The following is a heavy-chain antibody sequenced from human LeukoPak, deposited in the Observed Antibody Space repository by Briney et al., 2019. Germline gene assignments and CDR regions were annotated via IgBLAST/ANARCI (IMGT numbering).Heavy chain of an antibody. Sequence: ASVKVSCKASGYTFIGYYMHWVRQAPGQGLEWMGWINPNSGGTNYAQKFQGRVTMTRDTSISTAYMELSRLRSDDTAVYYCARGLVGGTMIVVVKPRSGFDYWGQGTLVTVSS. CDR2: INPNSGGT. J-gene: IGHJ4*02. D-gene: IGHD3-22*01. CDR1: GYTFIGYY. V-gene: IGHV1-2*02. CDR3: ARGLVGGTMIVVVKPRSGFDY.